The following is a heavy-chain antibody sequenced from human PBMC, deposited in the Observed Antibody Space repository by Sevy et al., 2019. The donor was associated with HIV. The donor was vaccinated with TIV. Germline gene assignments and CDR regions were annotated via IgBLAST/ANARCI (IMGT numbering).Heavy chain of an antibody. V-gene: IGHV3-74*01. CDR2: INSDGSST. J-gene: IGHJ6*02. Sequence: GGSLRLSCAASGFTFSSYWMHWVRQTPGKGLVWVSRINSDGSSTNYADSVKGRFTISRDNAKNTLYLQMNSLRVEDTAVYYCASATFGRSGMDVWGQGTTVTVSS. CDR1: GFTFSSYW. D-gene: IGHD3-10*01. CDR3: ASATFGRSGMDV.